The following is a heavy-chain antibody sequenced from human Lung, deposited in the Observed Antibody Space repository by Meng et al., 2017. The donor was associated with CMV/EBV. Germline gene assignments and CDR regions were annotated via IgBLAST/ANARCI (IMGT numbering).Heavy chain of an antibody. CDR3: ARLWFGESEGFDY. V-gene: IGHV1-69*10. CDR2: IIPILGIA. Sequence: KTSRGTFSSYAISWVRQAPGQGLEWMGGIIPILGIANYAQKFQGRVTITADKSTSTAYMELSSLRSEDTAVYYCARLWFGESEGFDYWGQGTLVTVSS. CDR1: RGTFSSYA. J-gene: IGHJ4*02. D-gene: IGHD3-10*01.